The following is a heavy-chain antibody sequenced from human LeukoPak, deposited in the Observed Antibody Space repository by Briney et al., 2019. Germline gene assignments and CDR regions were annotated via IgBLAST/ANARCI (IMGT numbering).Heavy chain of an antibody. D-gene: IGHD3-22*01. CDR3: AREQDDSSGYYGEEYFDY. V-gene: IGHV4-4*07. CDR2: IYTSGST. J-gene: IGHJ4*02. CDR1: GGSISSYY. Sequence: ASETLSLTCTVSGGSISSYYWSWIRQPAGKGLEWIGRIYTSGSTNYNPSLKSRVTMSVDTSKNQFSLKLSSVTAADTAVYYCAREQDDSSGYYGEEYFDYWGQGTLVTVSS.